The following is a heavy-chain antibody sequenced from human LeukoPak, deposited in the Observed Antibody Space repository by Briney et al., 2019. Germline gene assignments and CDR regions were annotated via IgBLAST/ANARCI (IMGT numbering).Heavy chain of an antibody. V-gene: IGHV3-49*03. CDR2: IKGKVYGGAI. D-gene: IGHD2-2*01. Sequence: FTCNTYAWRRHRQAPGKGLEWVGYIKGKVYGGAIDYAASVKGRFAISRDDSKNMGYLQMDGLKTEDTAVYCCTRPPIPAATVGHHYYCMDVGGKGTTVTVSS. CDR3: TRPPIPAATVGHHYYCMDV. J-gene: IGHJ6*03. CDR1: FTCNTYA.